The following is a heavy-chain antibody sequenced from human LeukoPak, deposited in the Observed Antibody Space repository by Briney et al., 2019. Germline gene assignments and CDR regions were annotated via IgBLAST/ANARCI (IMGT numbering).Heavy chain of an antibody. CDR1: GFTVSSNY. V-gene: IGHV3-66*01. D-gene: IGHD3-22*01. Sequence: GGSLRLSCAASGFTVSSNYMSWVRQAPGKGLEWVSVIYSGGSTYYADSVKGRFTISRDNSKNTLYLQMNSLRAEDTAVYYCARDIDDSSGYYTDYWGQGTLVTVSS. CDR3: ARDIDDSSGYYTDY. J-gene: IGHJ4*02. CDR2: IYSGGST.